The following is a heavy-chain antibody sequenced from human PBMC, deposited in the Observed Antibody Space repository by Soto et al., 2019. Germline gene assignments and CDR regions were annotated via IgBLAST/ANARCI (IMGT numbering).Heavy chain of an antibody. J-gene: IGHJ6*02. CDR2: IWYDGSNK. CDR1: GFTFSSYG. CDR3: AKSSSDYDFWSGPGTSGLDV. D-gene: IGHD3-3*01. Sequence: GGSLRLSCAASGFTFSSYGMHWVRQAPGKGLEWVAVIWYDGSNKYYADSVKGRFTISRDNSKNTLYLQMNSLRAEDTAVYYFAKSSSDYDFWSGPGTSGLDVWGQGTTVTVSS. V-gene: IGHV3-33*06.